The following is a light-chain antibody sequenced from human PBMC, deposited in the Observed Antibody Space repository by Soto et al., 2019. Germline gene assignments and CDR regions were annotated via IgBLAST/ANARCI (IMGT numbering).Light chain of an antibody. V-gene: IGLV2-8*01. CDR2: EVS. CDR1: SSDVGDYXY. J-gene: IGLJ2*01. Sequence: QSALTQPPSASGTPGQSVTIPCTGTSSDVGDYXYVSWYQQHPGKAPKLMIYEVSRRPSGVPDRFSGSKSGNTASLTVSGLQAEDEADYYCSSNAGSNNLVFGGGTKVTVL. CDR3: SSNAGSNNLV.